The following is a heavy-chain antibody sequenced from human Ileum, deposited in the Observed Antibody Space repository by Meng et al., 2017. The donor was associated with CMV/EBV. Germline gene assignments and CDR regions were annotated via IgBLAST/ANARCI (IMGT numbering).Heavy chain of an antibody. CDR1: GFPFTAYP. CDR3: ARDRGDGWYLPHEY. Sequence: SGFPFTAYPMHWVGQAPGKGLEWVAAISPDEGSKYYADSVKGRFTISRDNSKSTLYLQMNSLKVEDTALYYCARDRGDGWYLPHEYWGQGTLVTVSS. D-gene: IGHD3-10*01. CDR2: ISPDEGSK. V-gene: IGHV3-30*04. J-gene: IGHJ4*02.